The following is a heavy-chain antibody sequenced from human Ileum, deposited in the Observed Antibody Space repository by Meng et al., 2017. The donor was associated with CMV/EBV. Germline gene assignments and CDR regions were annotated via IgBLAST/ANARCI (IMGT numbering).Heavy chain of an antibody. V-gene: IGHV3-21*01. CDR3: ARGAYSPPYYYYGMDV. J-gene: IGHJ6*02. CDR2: ISSSSSYI. CDR1: GFTFSSYS. D-gene: IGHD4-11*01. Sequence: GSLKISCAASGFTFSSYSMNWVRQAPGKGLEWVSSISSSSSYIYYADSVKGRFTISRDNAKNSLYLQMNSLRAEDTAVYYCARGAYSPPYYYYGMDVWGQGTTVTVSS.